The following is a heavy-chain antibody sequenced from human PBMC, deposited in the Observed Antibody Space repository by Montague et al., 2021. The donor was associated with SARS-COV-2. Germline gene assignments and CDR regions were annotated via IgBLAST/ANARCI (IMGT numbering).Heavy chain of an antibody. CDR3: ARGTAYDHVYY. V-gene: IGHV6-1*01. J-gene: IGHJ4*02. D-gene: IGHD2-8*02. CDR1: GDSVSGDNVS. CDR2: TYYRSRWFD. Sequence: CAISGDSVSGDNVSWNWIRQSPSRGLEWLGRTYYRSRWFDHYEVSMKGRISIKADTSKNQFSLTLNSVTAADTAIYYCARGTAYDHVYYWGQGAPVTVAS.